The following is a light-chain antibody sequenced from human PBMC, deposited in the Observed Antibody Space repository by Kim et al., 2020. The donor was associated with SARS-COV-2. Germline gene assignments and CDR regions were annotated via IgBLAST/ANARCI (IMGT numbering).Light chain of an antibody. CDR2: DVN. Sequence: GQSSTISCTGTSSDIGGYNYVSWYQQYPGKAPKLIIYDVNKWPSGLSNRFSGSKSGNTASLIISGLQAEDEADYYCSSYTSSFTWVFGGGTKLTVL. CDR1: SSDIGGYNY. J-gene: IGLJ3*02. V-gene: IGLV2-14*03. CDR3: SSYTSSFTWV.